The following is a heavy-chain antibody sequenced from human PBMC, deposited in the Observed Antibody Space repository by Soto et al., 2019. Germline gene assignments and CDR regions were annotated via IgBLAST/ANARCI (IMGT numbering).Heavy chain of an antibody. Sequence: GGSLRLSCTASGSIFINHAMSWVRQAPGKGLEWVSAIIGTGGSTNYADSVKGRFTISRDNSKNTLYLQMDSLTAEDTAVYYCAQRGTVTTRGTYYMGVRGKGTTVTVSS. CDR1: GSIFINHA. J-gene: IGHJ6*03. CDR3: AQRGTVTTRGTYYMGV. D-gene: IGHD4-17*01. CDR2: IIGTGGST. V-gene: IGHV3-23*01.